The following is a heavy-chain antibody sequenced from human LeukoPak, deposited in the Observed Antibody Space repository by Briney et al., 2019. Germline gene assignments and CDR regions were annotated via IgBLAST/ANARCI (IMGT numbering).Heavy chain of an antibody. J-gene: IGHJ6*02. CDR2: INHSGST. D-gene: IGHD6-13*01. CDR1: GGSFSGYY. Sequence: SETLSLTCAVYGGSFSGYYWSWIRQPPGKGLEWIGEINHSGSTNYNPSLKSRVTISVDTSKNQFSLKLSSVTAADKAVYYCARAIGWIVSSMGLGNYYYYYGMDVWGQGTTVTVSS. V-gene: IGHV4-34*01. CDR3: ARAIGWIVSSMGLGNYYYYYGMDV.